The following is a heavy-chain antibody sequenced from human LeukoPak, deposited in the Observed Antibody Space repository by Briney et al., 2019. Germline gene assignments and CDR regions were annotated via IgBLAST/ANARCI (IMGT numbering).Heavy chain of an antibody. J-gene: IGHJ4*02. CDR2: IYYSGST. V-gene: IGHV4-59*13. Sequence: PSETLSLTCTVSGASISDYYWNWIRQPPGKGLEWIGYIYYSGSTNYNPSLKSRVTISVDTSKNQFSLKLSSVTAADTAVYYCARAKAAAGTDCFDYWGQGTLVTVSS. CDR3: ARAKAAAGTDCFDY. CDR1: GASISDYY. D-gene: IGHD6-13*01.